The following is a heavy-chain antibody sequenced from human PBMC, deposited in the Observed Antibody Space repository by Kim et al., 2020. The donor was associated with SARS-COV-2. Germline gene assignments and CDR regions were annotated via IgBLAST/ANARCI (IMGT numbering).Heavy chain of an antibody. CDR1: GFTVSNNY. J-gene: IGHJ4*02. V-gene: IGHV3-66*01. CDR3: APFSSKDY. Sequence: GGSLRLSCAASGFTVSNNYMSWVRQPPGKGLEWVSLIYSGGSTYYADSVQGRFTISRDNSKNMLYLQMNILRAGDTAVYYCAPFSSKDYWGQGTLVTVSS. CDR2: IYSGGST. D-gene: IGHD2-2*01.